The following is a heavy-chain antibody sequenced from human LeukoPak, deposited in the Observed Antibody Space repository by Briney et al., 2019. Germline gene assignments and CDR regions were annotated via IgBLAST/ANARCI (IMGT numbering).Heavy chain of an antibody. J-gene: IGHJ6*02. CDR2: IYYSGST. V-gene: IGHV4-59*01. Sequence: PSETLSLTCTASGGSISSYYWSWIRQPPGKGLEWIGYIYYSGSTNYNPSLKSRVTISVDTSKNQFSLKLSSVTAADTAVYYCARDLGYDFWSGYPYGMDVWGQGTTVTVSS. D-gene: IGHD3-3*01. CDR1: GGSISSYY. CDR3: ARDLGYDFWSGYPYGMDV.